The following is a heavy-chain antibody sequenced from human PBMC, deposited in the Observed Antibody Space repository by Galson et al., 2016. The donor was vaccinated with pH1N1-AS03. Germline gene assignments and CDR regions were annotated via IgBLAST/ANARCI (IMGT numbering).Heavy chain of an antibody. V-gene: IGHV5-51*01. CDR1: EYSFPNYW. J-gene: IGHJ4*02. D-gene: IGHD1-1*01. Sequence: QSGAEVKKPGESLKISCKGSEYSFPNYWFAWVRQMPGKGLEWVGLIYPGDSDTRYSPSFQGQVTFSADKSTDTAYLQWSSLQASDTALYYCARVRDATSWKYFFDYWGQGTLVTVSS. CDR3: ARVRDATSWKYFFDY. CDR2: IYPGDSDT.